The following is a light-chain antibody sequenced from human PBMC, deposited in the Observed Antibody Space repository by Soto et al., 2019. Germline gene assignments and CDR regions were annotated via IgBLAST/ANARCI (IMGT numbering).Light chain of an antibody. V-gene: IGKV3-15*01. CDR3: QHRRT. J-gene: IGKJ1*01. CDR2: GAS. CDR1: QSVSSN. Sequence: EIVMTQSPATLSVSPGERATLSCRASQSVSSNLAWYQQKPGQAPRLLIYGASTRATGIPARFSGSGSGTEFTLIISSLQSEDFAVYYCQHRRTFGQGTKVEIK.